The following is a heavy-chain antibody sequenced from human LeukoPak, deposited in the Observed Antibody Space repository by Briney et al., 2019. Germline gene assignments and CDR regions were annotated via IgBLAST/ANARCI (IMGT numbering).Heavy chain of an antibody. D-gene: IGHD1-1*01. Sequence: GESLKISCKGSGYSFTSYWISWVRQMPGKGLEWMGRIDPSDSYTNYSPSFQGHVTISADKSISTAYLQWSGLKASDTAMYYCARRVRVPDDYYYYGMDVWGKGTTVTVSS. CDR3: ARRVRVPDDYYYYGMDV. CDR1: GYSFTSYW. J-gene: IGHJ6*04. CDR2: IDPSDSYT. V-gene: IGHV5-10-1*01.